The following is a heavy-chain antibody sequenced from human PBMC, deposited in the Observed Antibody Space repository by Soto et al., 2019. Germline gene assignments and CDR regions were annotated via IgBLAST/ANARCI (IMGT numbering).Heavy chain of an antibody. J-gene: IGHJ5*02. CDR3: ARIVGGEWFDP. D-gene: IGHD3-16*01. CDR1: GGSFSGYY. CDR2: INHSGST. V-gene: IGHV4-34*01. Sequence: SETLSLTCAVYGGSFSGYYWSWIRQPPGKGLEWIGEINHSGSTNYNPSLKSRVTISVDTSKNQFSLKLSSVTAADTAVYYCARIVGGEWFDPWGQGTLVTVSS.